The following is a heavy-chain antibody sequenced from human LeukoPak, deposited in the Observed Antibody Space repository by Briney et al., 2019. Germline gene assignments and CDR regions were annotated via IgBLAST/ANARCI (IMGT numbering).Heavy chain of an antibody. V-gene: IGHV3-33*01. CDR2: IWYDGSNK. CDR1: GFTFSSYG. J-gene: IGHJ4*02. D-gene: IGHD3-10*01. CDR3: ARILLWFGELSNAFDY. Sequence: GRSLRLSCAASGFTFSSYGMHWVRQAPGKGLEWVAVIWYDGSNKYYADSVKGRFTISRDNSKNTLYLQMNSLRAEDTAVYYCARILLWFGELSNAFDYWGQGTLVTVSS.